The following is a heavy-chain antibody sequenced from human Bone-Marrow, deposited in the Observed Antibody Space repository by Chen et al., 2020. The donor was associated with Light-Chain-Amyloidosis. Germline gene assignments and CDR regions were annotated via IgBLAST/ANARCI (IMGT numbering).Heavy chain of an antibody. J-gene: IGHJ4*03. CDR3: TRGSRAAGGRGSGYFDY. CDR1: GFSVSSIY. V-gene: IGHV3-53*02. Sequence: DVQLVETGGGLIQPGGSLRLSCAASGFSVSSIYMNWVRQAPGKEPEWVAVIYTDADGSTHYADSVRGRFVISSDNSKNMVYLQMNSLRAEDTATYHCTRGSRAAGGRGSGYFDYWGQGTLVTVSS. CDR2: IYTDADGST. D-gene: IGHD6-13*01.